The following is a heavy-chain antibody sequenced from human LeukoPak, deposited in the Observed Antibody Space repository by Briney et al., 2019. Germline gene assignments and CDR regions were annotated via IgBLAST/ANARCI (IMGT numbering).Heavy chain of an antibody. V-gene: IGHV4-59*01. J-gene: IGHJ4*02. CDR2: IYYSGST. CDR3: ARASGQLVSITFDY. D-gene: IGHD6-13*01. Sequence: SETLSLTCTVSGGSISSYYWSWIRQPPGKGLEWIGYIYYSGSTNYNPSLKSRVTISVDTSKNQFSLKLSSVTAADTAVYYCARASGQLVSITFDYWGQGTLVTVSS. CDR1: GGSISSYY.